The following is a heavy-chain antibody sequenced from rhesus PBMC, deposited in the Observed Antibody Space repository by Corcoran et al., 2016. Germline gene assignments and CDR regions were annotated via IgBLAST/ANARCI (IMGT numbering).Heavy chain of an antibody. J-gene: IGHJ6*01. CDR3: ARSYNKKSYGLDS. Sequence: QVQLQESGPGLVKPSETLSLTCAVSGYSISRGYYWGWLRQPPGKGLEGIGHINSGGSNYINPSLKSRVTLSGDTSKSQFSLKLISVTAADTAVYYCARSYNKKSYGLDSWGQGVVVTVSS. CDR1: GYSISRGYY. D-gene: IGHD1-44*01. CDR2: INSGGSN. V-gene: IGHV4S14*01.